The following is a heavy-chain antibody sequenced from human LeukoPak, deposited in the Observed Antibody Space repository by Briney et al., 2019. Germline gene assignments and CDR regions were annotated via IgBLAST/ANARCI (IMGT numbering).Heavy chain of an antibody. Sequence: PGGSLRLSCAASGFTFSSYWMNWARQAPGKGLEWVASVNHNGNVNYYVDSVKGRFTISGDSAKNSLYLQMSNLRAEDTAVYFCARGGGLDVWGQGATVTVSS. V-gene: IGHV3-7*03. CDR1: GFTFSSYW. J-gene: IGHJ6*02. D-gene: IGHD3-16*01. CDR2: VNHNGNVN. CDR3: ARGGGLDV.